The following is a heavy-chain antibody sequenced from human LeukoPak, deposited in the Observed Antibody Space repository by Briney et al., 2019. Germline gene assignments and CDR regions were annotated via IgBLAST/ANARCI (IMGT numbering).Heavy chain of an antibody. Sequence: SVKVSCKASGGTFSSYAISWVRQAPGQGLEWMGGIIPIFGTANYAQKFQGRVTITTDESTSTAYMELSSLRSEDTAVYYCARGYYYYYYMDVWDKGTTVTVSS. V-gene: IGHV1-69*05. CDR1: GGTFSSYA. CDR2: IIPIFGTA. J-gene: IGHJ6*03. CDR3: ARGYYYYYYMDV.